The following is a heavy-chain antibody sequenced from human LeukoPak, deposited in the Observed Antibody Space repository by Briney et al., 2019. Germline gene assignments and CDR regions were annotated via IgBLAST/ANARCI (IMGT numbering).Heavy chain of an antibody. Sequence: PETLSLTCTVSGGSISSYYWSWIRQPPGKGLEWIGYIYYSGSTNYNPSLKSRVTISVDTSKNQFSLKLSSVTAADTAVYYCARGPYANYFDYWGQGTLVTVSS. J-gene: IGHJ4*02. CDR1: GGSISSYY. CDR3: ARGPYANYFDY. D-gene: IGHD2-2*01. CDR2: IYYSGST. V-gene: IGHV4-59*01.